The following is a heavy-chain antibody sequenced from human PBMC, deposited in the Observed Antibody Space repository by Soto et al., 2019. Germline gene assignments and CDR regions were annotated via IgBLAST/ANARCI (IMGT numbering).Heavy chain of an antibody. CDR3: AREKYYDFWSGSHNWFDP. Sequence: PSETLSLTCTVSGGSISSGDHYWGWIRQPPGKGLEWIGYIYYTGNAYYNPSLKSRVTISVDTSKNQFSLKLSSVTAADTAVYYCAREKYYDFWSGSHNWFDPWGQRTLVTVSS. V-gene: IGHV4-30-4*01. J-gene: IGHJ5*02. CDR1: GGSISSGDHY. CDR2: IYYTGNA. D-gene: IGHD3-3*01.